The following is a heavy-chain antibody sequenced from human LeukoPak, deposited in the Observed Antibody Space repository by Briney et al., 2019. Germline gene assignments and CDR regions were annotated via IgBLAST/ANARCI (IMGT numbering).Heavy chain of an antibody. D-gene: IGHD6-19*01. CDR3: AKDTSPYSSGWPEFDY. CDR1: GFSFSNYA. CDR2: ISGSGGST. Sequence: GGSLRLSCVSSGFSFSNYAMSWVRQAPGKGLEWVSSISGSGGSTHYADSVKGRFTISRDKTKNTLYLQMNSLRAEDTAVYYCAKDTSPYSSGWPEFDYWGQGTLVTVSS. V-gene: IGHV3-23*01. J-gene: IGHJ4*02.